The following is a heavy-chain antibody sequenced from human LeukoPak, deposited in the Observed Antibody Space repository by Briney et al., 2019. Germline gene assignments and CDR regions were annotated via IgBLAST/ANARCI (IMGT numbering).Heavy chain of an antibody. Sequence: AGGSLRLSCAASGFTFDDYGMSWVRQAPGKGLEWVSGINWNGGSTGYADSVKGRFTISRDNAKNSLYLQMNSLRAEDTALYYCARVRDWSMIVVPGFDYWGQGTLVSVSS. CDR2: INWNGGST. V-gene: IGHV3-20*04. D-gene: IGHD3-22*01. CDR3: ARVRDWSMIVVPGFDY. J-gene: IGHJ4*02. CDR1: GFTFDDYG.